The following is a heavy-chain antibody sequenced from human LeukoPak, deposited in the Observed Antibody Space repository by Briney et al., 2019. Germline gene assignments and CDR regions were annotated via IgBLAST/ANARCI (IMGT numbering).Heavy chain of an antibody. CDR1: GFTFSDYY. Sequence: GGSLRLSCAASGFTFSDYYMSWIRQAPGKGLEWVSYISGSGGTIYYADSVKGRFTISRDNAKNSLFLQMNSLRADDTAVYYCARDGTYSPTRKWFDPGGKGALVTVS. D-gene: IGHD5-12*01. CDR3: ARDGTYSPTRKWFDP. J-gene: IGHJ5*02. CDR2: ISGSGGTI. V-gene: IGHV3-11*01.